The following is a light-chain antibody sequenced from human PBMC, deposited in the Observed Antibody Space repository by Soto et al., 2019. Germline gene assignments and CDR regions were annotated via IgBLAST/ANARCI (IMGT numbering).Light chain of an antibody. CDR1: QSVSSDY. J-gene: IGKJ1*01. CDR2: GAS. Sequence: EIVLTQSPGTLSLSPGERATLSCRASQSVSSDYLAWYQQKPGQAPRLLIYGASSRATGIPDRFSGSGSGTDFTLTISRLEPDDFAMYYCQQYGSSPRTFGQGTKVDIK. CDR3: QQYGSSPRT. V-gene: IGKV3-20*01.